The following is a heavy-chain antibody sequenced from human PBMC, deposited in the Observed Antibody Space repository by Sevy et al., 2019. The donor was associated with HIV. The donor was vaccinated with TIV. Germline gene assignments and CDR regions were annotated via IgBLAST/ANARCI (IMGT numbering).Heavy chain of an antibody. J-gene: IGHJ4*02. Sequence: SETLSLTCAVSGGSISSGGYSWNWIRQPPGEGLEWIGYIFHTGSTYYNPSLKSRVTISVDRSKNPFSLQLSSVTAADTAIYYCARAAATVTTVTHFDYWGQGTLVTVSS. V-gene: IGHV4-30-2*01. CDR1: GGSISSGGYS. CDR2: IFHTGST. D-gene: IGHD4-17*01. CDR3: ARAAATVTTVTHFDY.